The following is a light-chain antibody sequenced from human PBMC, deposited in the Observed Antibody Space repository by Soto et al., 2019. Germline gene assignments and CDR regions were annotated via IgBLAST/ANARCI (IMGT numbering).Light chain of an antibody. J-gene: IGKJ1*01. V-gene: IGKV1-5*01. Sequence: ASVGDRVSITCRASQSISNWLAWYQQKPGKAPKLVIYDASSLESGVPSRFSGSGSGTEFTLTISSLQPDDFATYYCQHYNSYSEAFGQGTKVDIK. CDR3: QHYNSYSEA. CDR2: DAS. CDR1: QSISNW.